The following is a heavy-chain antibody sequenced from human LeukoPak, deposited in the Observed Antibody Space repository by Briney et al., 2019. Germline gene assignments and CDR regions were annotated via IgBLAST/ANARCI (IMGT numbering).Heavy chain of an antibody. V-gene: IGHV5-51*01. CDR1: GSRFTNYW. D-gene: IGHD2-2*01. CDR3: AIGGDSSTSCYRCFNY. J-gene: IGHJ4*02. Sequence: GESLQISCEGSGSRFTNYWIGWVRQVTGKGLEWMGIIYPDDSDTRYSPSFQGQVTISADKSIGTAYLQWSSLKASDTAMYYCAIGGDSSTSCYRCFNYWGQGTLVTVSS. CDR2: IYPDDSDT.